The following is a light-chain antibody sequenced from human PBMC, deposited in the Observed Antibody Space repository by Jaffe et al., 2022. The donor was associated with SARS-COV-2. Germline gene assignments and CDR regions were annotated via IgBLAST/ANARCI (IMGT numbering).Light chain of an antibody. Sequence: DVVMTQSPLSLPVTPGEPASISCRSSQSLLHSNGFNYLDWYLQKPGQSPQLLIYLASKRASGVPDRFSGSGSGTDFTLQISRVEAEDVGVYFCMQALQTPKTFGQGTKVEIK. CDR1: QSLLHSNGFNY. J-gene: IGKJ1*01. V-gene: IGKV2-28*01. CDR2: LAS. CDR3: MQALQTPKT.